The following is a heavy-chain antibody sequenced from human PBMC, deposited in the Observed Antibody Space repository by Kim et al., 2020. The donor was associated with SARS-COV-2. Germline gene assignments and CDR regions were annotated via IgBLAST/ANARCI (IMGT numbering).Heavy chain of an antibody. D-gene: IGHD5-18*01. CDR2: INPNSGGT. CDR1: GYTFTGYY. Sequence: ASVKVSCKASGYTFTGYYMHWVRQAPGQGLEWMGWINPNSGGTNYAQKFQGRVTMTRDTSISTAYMELSRLRSDDTAVYYCARDPHLIQLWLVGHNWFDPWGQGTLVTVSS. CDR3: ARDPHLIQLWLVGHNWFDP. J-gene: IGHJ5*02. V-gene: IGHV1-2*02.